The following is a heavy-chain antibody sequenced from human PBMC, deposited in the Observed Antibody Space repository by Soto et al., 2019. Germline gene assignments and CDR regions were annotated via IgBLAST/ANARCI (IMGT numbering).Heavy chain of an antibody. CDR1: GFTFSSYG. Sequence: QVQLVESGGGVVQPGRSLRLSCAASGFTFSSYGMHWVRQAPGKGLEWVAVIWYDGSNKYYADSVKGRFTISRDNSKNTLYLQMSSLRAEDTAVYYCARSVTTVTYFDYWGQGTLVTVSS. J-gene: IGHJ4*02. D-gene: IGHD4-17*01. CDR3: ARSVTTVTYFDY. V-gene: IGHV3-33*01. CDR2: IWYDGSNK.